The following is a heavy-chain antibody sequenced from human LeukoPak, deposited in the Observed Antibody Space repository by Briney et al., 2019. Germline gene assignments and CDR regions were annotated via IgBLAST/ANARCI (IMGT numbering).Heavy chain of an antibody. D-gene: IGHD6-13*01. J-gene: IGHJ4*02. CDR2: IYYSGST. Sequence: SETLSLTCTVSGGSITTYYWNWIRQPPGKGLEWIGYIYYSGSTNYNPSLNSRVTISVDTSKNQFSLKLSSVTAADTAVYYCASTQHSSSWPFDYWGQGTLVTVSS. V-gene: IGHV4-59*08. CDR3: ASTQHSSSWPFDY. CDR1: GGSITTYY.